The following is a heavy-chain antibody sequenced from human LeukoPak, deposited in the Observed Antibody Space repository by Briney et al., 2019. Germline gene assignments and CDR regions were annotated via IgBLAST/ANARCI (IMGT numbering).Heavy chain of an antibody. CDR1: GGTLSSYA. J-gene: IGHJ4*02. CDR3: ARSWYYYDSSGYLFDY. D-gene: IGHD3-22*01. Sequence: SVKVSCKASGGTLSSYAISWVRQAPGQGLEWMGRIIPIFGTANYAQKFQGRVTITTDESTSTAYMELSSLRSEDTAVYYCARSWYYYDSSGYLFDYWGQGTLVTVSS. CDR2: IIPIFGTA. V-gene: IGHV1-69*05.